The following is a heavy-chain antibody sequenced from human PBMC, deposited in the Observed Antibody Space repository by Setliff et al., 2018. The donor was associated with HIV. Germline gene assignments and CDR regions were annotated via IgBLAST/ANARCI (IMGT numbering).Heavy chain of an antibody. Sequence: SETLSLPCTVSGVSISNYYWSWIRQPAGNGLEWIGRIYTSVNTNYNPSLKSRVTMSVDTSKKQFSLKLTSVNAADTAVYYCAGHFYYSGSGIWAGLDSWGQGTLVTVSS. CDR3: AGHFYYSGSGIWAGLDS. J-gene: IGHJ4*02. CDR1: GVSISNYY. V-gene: IGHV4-4*07. CDR2: IYTSVNT. D-gene: IGHD3-10*01.